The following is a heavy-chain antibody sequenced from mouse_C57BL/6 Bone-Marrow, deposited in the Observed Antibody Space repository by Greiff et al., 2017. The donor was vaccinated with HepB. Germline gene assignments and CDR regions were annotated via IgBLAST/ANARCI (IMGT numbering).Heavy chain of an antibody. V-gene: IGHV1-80*01. D-gene: IGHD2-5*01. CDR2: IYHGDGDT. J-gene: IGHJ4*01. CDR3: ARAYYSNYGLYYAMDY. CDR1: GYAFSSYW. Sequence: QVHVKQSGAELVKPGASVKISCKASGYAFSSYWMNWVKQRPGKGLEWIGQIYHGDGDTNYNGKFKGKATLTADKSSSTAYMQLSSLTSEDSAVYFCARAYYSNYGLYYAMDYWGQGTSVTVSS.